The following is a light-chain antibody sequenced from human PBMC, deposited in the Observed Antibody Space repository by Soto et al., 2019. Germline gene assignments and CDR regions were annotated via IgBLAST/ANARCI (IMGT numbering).Light chain of an antibody. CDR3: AACDNSLYGPV. V-gene: IGLV1-44*01. CDR2: SND. Sequence: QSVLTQPPSASGTLGQRVTISCSGSSSNIGSNAVNWYQHLPGTAPKLLIYSNDQRPSGVTDRFSGSKSGTSASLAISGLQSEDEADYYCAACDNSLYGPVFGGGTKLTVL. CDR1: SSNIGSNA. J-gene: IGLJ3*02.